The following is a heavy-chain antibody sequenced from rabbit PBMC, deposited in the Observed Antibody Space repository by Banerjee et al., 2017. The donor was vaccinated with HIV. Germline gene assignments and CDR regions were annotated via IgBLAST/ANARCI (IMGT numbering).Heavy chain of an antibody. J-gene: IGHJ4*01. CDR3: ARVAGLYYFNL. CDR2: IYPDYGST. V-gene: IGHV1S47*01. CDR1: GFDFSSYG. D-gene: IGHD4-1*01. Sequence: QEQLVESGGGLVQPGGSLKLSCKASGFDFSSYGISWVRQAPGKGLEWIAYIYPDYGSTDYASWVNGRFTISLDNAQNTVFLQMTSLTAADTATYFCARVAGLYYFNLWGPGTLVTVS.